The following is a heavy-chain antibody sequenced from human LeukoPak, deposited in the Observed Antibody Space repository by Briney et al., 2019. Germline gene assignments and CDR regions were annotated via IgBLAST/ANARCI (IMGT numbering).Heavy chain of an antibody. Sequence: PSQTLSLTCTVSGGSISSGSYYWSWIRQPAGKGLEWIGRIYTSGSTNYNPSLKSRVTISVDTSKNQFSLKLSSVTAADTAVYYCARAGGYSYGPGRYYYMDVWGKGTTVTISS. V-gene: IGHV4-61*02. CDR3: ARAGGYSYGPGRYYYMDV. J-gene: IGHJ6*03. D-gene: IGHD5-18*01. CDR1: GGSISSGSYY. CDR2: IYTSGST.